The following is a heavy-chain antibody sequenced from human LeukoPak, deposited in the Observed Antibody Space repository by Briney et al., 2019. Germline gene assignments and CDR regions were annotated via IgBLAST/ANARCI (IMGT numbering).Heavy chain of an antibody. D-gene: IGHD5-12*01. CDR2: IRYDGSNK. CDR3: AKDRGVATINYYYMDV. V-gene: IGHV3-30*02. CDR1: GFTFSTYG. Sequence: GGSLRLSCAASGFTFSTYGMHWVRQAPGKGLEWVAFIRYDGSNKYYADSVKGRVTISRDNSKNTLYLQMNSLRAEDTAVYYCAKDRGVATINYYYMDVWGKGTTVTVSS. J-gene: IGHJ6*03.